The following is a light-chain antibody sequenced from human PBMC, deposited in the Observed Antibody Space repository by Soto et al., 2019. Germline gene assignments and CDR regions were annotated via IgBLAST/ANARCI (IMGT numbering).Light chain of an antibody. J-gene: IGLJ3*02. V-gene: IGLV1-44*01. Sequence: QSVLTQPPSASGTPGQRVTISCSGSSSNLGSNTVSWYQPLPGTAPKLLIYTNNQRPSGVPDRFSGSKSGTSASLAISGLQSEDEADYYCATWDDSLNGGVFGGGTQLTVL. CDR2: TNN. CDR3: ATWDDSLNGGV. CDR1: SSNLGSNT.